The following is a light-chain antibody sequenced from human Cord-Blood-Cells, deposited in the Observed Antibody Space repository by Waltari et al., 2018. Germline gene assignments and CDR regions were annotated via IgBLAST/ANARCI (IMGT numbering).Light chain of an antibody. V-gene: IGKV1-33*01. CDR2: DAS. J-gene: IGKJ4*01. CDR1: QDISNY. CDR3: QQYDNLPLT. Sequence: DIQMTQSPSSLSASVGDRVTITCQASQDISNYLNWYQQKPGKAPKLLLYDASNLETGGPSMFSGSGSGTDFTFTISSLQPEDIATYYCQQYDNLPLTFGGGTKVEIK.